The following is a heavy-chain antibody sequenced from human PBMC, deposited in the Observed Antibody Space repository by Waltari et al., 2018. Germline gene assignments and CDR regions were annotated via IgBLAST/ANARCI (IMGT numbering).Heavy chain of an antibody. CDR1: GYSISSGYY. V-gene: IGHV4-38-2*01. CDR3: ARLIGYCSSTSCSNWFDP. J-gene: IGHJ5*02. D-gene: IGHD2-2*03. Sequence: QVQLQESGPGLVKPSETLSLPCAVSGYSISSGYYWGWIRQPPGKGLEWIGRIYHSGSTYYNPSLKSRVTISVDTSKNQFSLKLSSVTAADTAVYYCARLIGYCSSTSCSNWFDPWGQGTLVTVSS. CDR2: IYHSGST.